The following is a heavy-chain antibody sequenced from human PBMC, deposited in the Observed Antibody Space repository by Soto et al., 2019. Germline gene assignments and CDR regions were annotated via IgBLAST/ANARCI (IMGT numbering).Heavy chain of an antibody. CDR3: ARTLRDHGSSSFDY. D-gene: IGHD6-6*01. Sequence: SETLSLTCTVSGGSISSVSYFWGWIRQPPGKGLGWIGNIYYSGSTYYNPSLKSRVTISVDTSKNHFSLKLSSVTAADTAVYYCARTLRDHGSSSFDYWGQGTLVTVSS. J-gene: IGHJ4*02. V-gene: IGHV4-39*02. CDR2: IYYSGST. CDR1: GGSISSVSYF.